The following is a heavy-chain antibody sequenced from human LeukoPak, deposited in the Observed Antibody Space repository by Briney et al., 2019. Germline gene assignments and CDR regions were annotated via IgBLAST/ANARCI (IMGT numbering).Heavy chain of an antibody. CDR3: ARTFPSYSYGRKDDAFDI. J-gene: IGHJ3*02. CDR1: GGSISSSSYY. Sequence: SETLSLTCTVSGGSISSSSYYWGWIRQPPGKGLEWIGSIYYSGSTYYNPSLKSRVTISVDTSKNQFSLKLSSVTAADTAVYYCARTFPSYSYGRKDDAFDIWGQGTMVTVSS. CDR2: IYYSGST. V-gene: IGHV4-39*07. D-gene: IGHD5-18*01.